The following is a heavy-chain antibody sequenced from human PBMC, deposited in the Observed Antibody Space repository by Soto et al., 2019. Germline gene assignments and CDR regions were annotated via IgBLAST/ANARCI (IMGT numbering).Heavy chain of an antibody. D-gene: IGHD3-10*01. CDR1: GFTASSNY. CDR2: IYSGGST. J-gene: IGHJ6*02. Sequence: PGRSLRLSCAASGFTASSNYMSRVRQAPGNGLEWISVIYSGGSTYYADSVKGRFTISRDNSKNTLYLQMNSLRAEDTAVYYCARSMVLWFGELLAYHYGMDVWGQGTTVTVSS. V-gene: IGHV3-53*01. CDR3: ARSMVLWFGELLAYHYGMDV.